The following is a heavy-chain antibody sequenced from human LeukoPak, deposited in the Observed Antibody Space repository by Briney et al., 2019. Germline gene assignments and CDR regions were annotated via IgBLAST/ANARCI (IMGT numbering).Heavy chain of an antibody. Sequence: GASVMVSCKASGYSFTSYDINGVQQATGQGLEWMGWMNPNNGNTGYAQKFHGRITMTRNTSIITAYMELRSLRSDDTAVYYCARVDCTSTNCYTWFRGGRRYYYGMDVWGQGTTVTVSS. CDR1: GYSFTSYD. J-gene: IGHJ6*02. CDR3: ARVDCTSTNCYTWFRGGRRYYYGMDV. D-gene: IGHD2-2*02. CDR2: MNPNNGNT. V-gene: IGHV1-8*01.